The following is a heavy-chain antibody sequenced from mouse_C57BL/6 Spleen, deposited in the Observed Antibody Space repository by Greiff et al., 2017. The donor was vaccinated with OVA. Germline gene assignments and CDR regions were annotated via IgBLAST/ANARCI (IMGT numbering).Heavy chain of an antibody. Sequence: VQLQQPGAELVRPGTSVKLSCKASGYTFTRYWMHWVKQRPGQGLEWIGVIDPSDSYTNYNQKFKGKAPLTVDTSSSTAYIQLSSLTSEDSAVYYCARGYYPNLDYWGQGTTLTVSS. CDR2: IDPSDSYT. CDR1: GYTFTRYW. J-gene: IGHJ2*01. D-gene: IGHD1-1*01. V-gene: IGHV1-59*01. CDR3: ARGYYPNLDY.